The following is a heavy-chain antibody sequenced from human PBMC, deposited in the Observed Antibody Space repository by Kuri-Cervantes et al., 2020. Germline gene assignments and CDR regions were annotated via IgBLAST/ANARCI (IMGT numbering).Heavy chain of an antibody. CDR1: TFGDYA. J-gene: IGHJ5*02. CDR2: IYYSGST. CDR3: ARVGYSNYWSDP. Sequence: TFGDYAMSWIRQHPGKGLEWIGYIYYSGSTYYNPSLKSLVTISVDTSKNQFSLKLSSVTAVDTAVYYCARVGYSNYWSDPWGQGTLVTVLL. D-gene: IGHD4-11*01. V-gene: IGHV4-31*01.